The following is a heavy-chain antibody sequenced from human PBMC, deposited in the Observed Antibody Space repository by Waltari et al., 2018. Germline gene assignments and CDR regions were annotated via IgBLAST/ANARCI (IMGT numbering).Heavy chain of an antibody. J-gene: IGHJ4*02. CDR3: ARVDWSTAAFDY. Sequence: EVQLVESGGGLVQPGGSLGLSCTAAGFTFSTYNINWARQAPGKGLEWVSHISTSSSTIYYADSVKGRFSISRDNAKNSVYLQMNSLRAEDTAVYYCARVDWSTAAFDYWGQGALVTVSS. D-gene: IGHD1-1*01. CDR1: GFTFSTYN. V-gene: IGHV3-48*04. CDR2: ISTSSSTI.